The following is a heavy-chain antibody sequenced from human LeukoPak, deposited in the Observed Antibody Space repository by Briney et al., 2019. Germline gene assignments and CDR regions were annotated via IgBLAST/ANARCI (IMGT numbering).Heavy chain of an antibody. J-gene: IGHJ4*02. V-gene: IGHV3-30*18. Sequence: GGSLRLSCAASGITFRSYGMHWVRQAPGKGLEWVAVISYDGSHKYYAVSVKGRFSISRDNSKNTLYLQMDSLRAEDTAIYYCANLHRAPPDYWGQGTLVTVSS. CDR2: ISYDGSHK. CDR3: ANLHRAPPDY. CDR1: GITFRSYG.